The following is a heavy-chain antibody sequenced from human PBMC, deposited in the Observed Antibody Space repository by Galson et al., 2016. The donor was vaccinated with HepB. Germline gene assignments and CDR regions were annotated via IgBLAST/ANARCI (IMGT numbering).Heavy chain of an antibody. CDR3: ARERSAFYYYYYGMDV. V-gene: IGHV1-3*01. D-gene: IGHD3-3*02. CDR2: INPGNGDT. Sequence: SVKVSCKAPGYTFTNYAMHWVRQAPGQRLEWMGWINPGNGDTKYSQKFQGRVTISRDTSASTAYMELRSLRSDDTAVYYCARERSAFYYYYYGMDVWGQGTTVTVSS. CDR1: GYTFTNYA. J-gene: IGHJ6*02.